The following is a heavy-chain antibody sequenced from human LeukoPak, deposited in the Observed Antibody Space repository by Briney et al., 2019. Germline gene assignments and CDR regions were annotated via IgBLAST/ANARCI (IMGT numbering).Heavy chain of an antibody. CDR1: GFTFSSYW. J-gene: IGHJ2*01. CDR2: IKQDGSEK. CDR3: AKEEVSDYWYFDL. V-gene: IGHV3-7*03. Sequence: GGSLRLSCAASGFTFSSYWMSWVRQAPGKGLEWVANIKQDGSEKYYVDSVKGRFTISRDNAKNSLYLQMNSLRAEDTAVYYCAKEEVSDYWYFDLWGRGTLVTVSS.